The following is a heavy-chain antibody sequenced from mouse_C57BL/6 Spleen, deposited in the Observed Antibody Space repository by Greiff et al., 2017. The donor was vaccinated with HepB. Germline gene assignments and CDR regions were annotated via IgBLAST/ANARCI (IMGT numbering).Heavy chain of an antibody. J-gene: IGHJ3*01. CDR3: AIEGYDYDEAY. CDR2: IHPSDSDT. Sequence: ALVPPVASLPVSCPSSGSPFPSYWMPWVTPRPGPGLEWIGRIHPSDSDTNYNQKFKGKATLPVDKSSSTAYMQLSSLTSEDSAVYYCAIEGYDYDEAYWGQGTLVTVSA. V-gene: IGHV1-74*01. D-gene: IGHD2-4*01. CDR1: GSPFPSYW.